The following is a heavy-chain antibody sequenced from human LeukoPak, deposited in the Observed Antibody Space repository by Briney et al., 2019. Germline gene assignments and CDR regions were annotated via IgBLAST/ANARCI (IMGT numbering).Heavy chain of an antibody. D-gene: IGHD6-13*01. V-gene: IGHV5-51*01. Sequence: GESLKISCKGSGYSFTSYWIGWVRQMPGKGLEWMGIIYPGDSDTRCSPSFQGQVTISADKFISTAYLQWSSLKASDTAMYYCARHGLDGYSSSSNWLDPWGQGTLVTVSS. CDR1: GYSFTSYW. CDR3: ARHGLDGYSSSSNWLDP. J-gene: IGHJ5*02. CDR2: IYPGDSDT.